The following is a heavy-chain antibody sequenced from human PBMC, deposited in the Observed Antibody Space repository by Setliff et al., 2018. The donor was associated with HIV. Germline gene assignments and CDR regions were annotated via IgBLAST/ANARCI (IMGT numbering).Heavy chain of an antibody. CDR1: GYDFRRYG. Sequence: VKVSCKTSGYDFRRYGIAWVRQVPGHGLEWMGWISPQNGSTSYAQSFQDRVTMTRDTSTSTVYMELSSLRSEGTSVYYCARVRYCSGGSCYGGEYWFDPWGQVTLVTVSS. V-gene: IGHV1-18*01. CDR2: ISPQNGST. D-gene: IGHD2-15*01. CDR3: ARVRYCSGGSCYGGEYWFDP. J-gene: IGHJ5*02.